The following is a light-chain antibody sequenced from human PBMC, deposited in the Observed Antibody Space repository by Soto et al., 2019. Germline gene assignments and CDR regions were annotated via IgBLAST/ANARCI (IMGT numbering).Light chain of an antibody. V-gene: IGKV3D-15*01. CDR2: DAA. CDR1: QRVISN. J-gene: IGKJ4*01. CDR3: QYYGTSVFI. Sequence: EIVMTQSPATLSVSPGERATLSCRASQRVISNLAGYQQKPGQAPRLLIYDAATRATGIPDRFSGSGSGTAFTLTITRLEPEDIAVYYCQYYGTSVFIFGGGTKVDIK.